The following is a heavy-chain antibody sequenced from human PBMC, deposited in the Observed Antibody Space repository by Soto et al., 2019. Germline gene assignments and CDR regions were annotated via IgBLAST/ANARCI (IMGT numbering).Heavy chain of an antibody. V-gene: IGHV3-20*04. Sequence: EVQLVESGGGVVRPGGSLRLSCAASGFTFDDYGMSWVRQAPGKGLEWVSGFNWNGGSTGYADSVKGRFTISRDNAKNSLYLQMNSLRAEDTALYYCARGGWTDYDILTGPHFDYWGQGTLVTVSS. CDR1: GFTFDDYG. CDR2: FNWNGGST. D-gene: IGHD3-9*01. CDR3: ARGGWTDYDILTGPHFDY. J-gene: IGHJ4*02.